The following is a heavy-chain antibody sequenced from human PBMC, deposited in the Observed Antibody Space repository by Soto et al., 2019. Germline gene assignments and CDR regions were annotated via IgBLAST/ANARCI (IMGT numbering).Heavy chain of an antibody. CDR2: LVPVFGTA. Sequence: QVQLVQSGAEVKKPGSSVKVSCKASGGTFSSLAISWVRQAPGHGLEWMGGLVPVFGTANYAQKFQDRVTITADKSTSTSYMALSSLRSEDTAVYYCARSPGVFDSWGQGTLVTVSS. CDR3: ARSPGVFDS. CDR1: GGTFSSLA. J-gene: IGHJ4*02. V-gene: IGHV1-69*06. D-gene: IGHD3-10*01.